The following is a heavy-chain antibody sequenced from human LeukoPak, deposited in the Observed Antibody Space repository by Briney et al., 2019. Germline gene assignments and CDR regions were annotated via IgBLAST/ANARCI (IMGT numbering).Heavy chain of an antibody. Sequence: SVKVSCKASGGTFSSYAISWVRQAPGQGLEWMGGIIPIFGTANYAQKFQGRVTITTDESTSTAYMELSSLRSEDTAVYYCARGHYDFWSGDPKFPFDYWGQGTLVTVSS. V-gene: IGHV1-69*05. CDR2: IIPIFGTA. D-gene: IGHD3-3*01. CDR1: GGTFSSYA. CDR3: ARGHYDFWSGDPKFPFDY. J-gene: IGHJ4*02.